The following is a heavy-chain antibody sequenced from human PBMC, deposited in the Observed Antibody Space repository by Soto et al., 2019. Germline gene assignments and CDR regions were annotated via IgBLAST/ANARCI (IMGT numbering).Heavy chain of an antibody. CDR1: GGSVSNKTYY. CDR2: VYYSGTT. V-gene: IGHV4-61*01. D-gene: IGHD4-17*01. Sequence: KTSETLSLTCSVSGGSVSNKTYYWSWIRQPPGKRLEWIGYVYYSGTTNYNPSLKSRVTISVDLSKNQFSLRLSSVTTADTALYYCARTTAVPNSHRSRYFFGYWGQGTLVTVS. CDR3: ARTTAVPNSHRSRYFFGY. J-gene: IGHJ4*02.